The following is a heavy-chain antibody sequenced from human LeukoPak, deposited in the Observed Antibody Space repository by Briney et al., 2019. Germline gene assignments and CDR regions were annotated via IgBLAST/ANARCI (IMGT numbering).Heavy chain of an antibody. CDR3: ARDSCSGGSCYEVAFDI. D-gene: IGHD2-15*01. Sequence: GGSLRLSCAASGFTFSSYWMSWVRQAPGKGLEWVANVKHDGSEKYYVDSVKGRFTISRDNAKNSLYLQMNSLRAEDTAVYYCARDSCSGGSCYEVAFDIWGQGTMVTVSS. CDR2: VKHDGSEK. J-gene: IGHJ3*02. V-gene: IGHV3-7*01. CDR1: GFTFSSYW.